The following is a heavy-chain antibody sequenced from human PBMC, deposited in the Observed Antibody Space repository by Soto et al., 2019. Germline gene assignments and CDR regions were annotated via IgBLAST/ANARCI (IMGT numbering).Heavy chain of an antibody. J-gene: IGHJ4*02. V-gene: IGHV3-23*01. D-gene: IGHD2-2*01. Sequence: GGSLRLSCAASGFTFSSCGMSWVRQAQGKGLEWFSAISGSGDSSYYADSVKGRFTISRDNSKSTLYLQMNSLGAEDTAVYYCAKEDVVPPAMAGWVVRIHDYRGQGTLVTVPS. CDR1: GFTFSSCG. CDR3: AKEDVVPPAMAGWVVRIHDY. CDR2: ISGSGDSS.